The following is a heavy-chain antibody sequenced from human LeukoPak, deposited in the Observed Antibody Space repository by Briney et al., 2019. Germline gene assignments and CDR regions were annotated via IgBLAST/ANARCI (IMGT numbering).Heavy chain of an antibody. Sequence: SETLSLTCAVSGYSISSGYYLGWIRQPPGKGLEWIGSIYHSGSTYYNPPLKSRVTISVDTSKNQFSLKLSSVTAADTAVYYCARHAPDVENYFDYWGQGTLVTVSS. J-gene: IGHJ4*02. CDR3: ARHAPDVENYFDY. D-gene: IGHD3-3*01. V-gene: IGHV4-38-2*01. CDR2: IYHSGST. CDR1: GYSISSGYY.